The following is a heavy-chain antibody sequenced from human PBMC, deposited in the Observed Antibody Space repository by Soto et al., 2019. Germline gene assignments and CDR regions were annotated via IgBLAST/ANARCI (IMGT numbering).Heavy chain of an antibody. CDR3: ARSPLFRGYDSSGYRCYGMDV. Sequence: ASVKVSCKASGYTFTGYYMHWVRQAPGQGLEWMGWINPNSGGTNYAQKFQGRVTMTRDTSISTAYMELSRLRSDDTAVYYCARSPLFRGYDSSGYRCYGMDVWGKGTTVTVSS. D-gene: IGHD3-22*01. V-gene: IGHV1-2*02. CDR2: INPNSGGT. J-gene: IGHJ6*04. CDR1: GYTFTGYY.